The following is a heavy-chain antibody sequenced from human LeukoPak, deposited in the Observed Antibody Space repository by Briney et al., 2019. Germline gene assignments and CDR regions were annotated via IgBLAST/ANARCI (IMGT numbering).Heavy chain of an antibody. CDR3: ARDPGILTGYYYFDY. Sequence: SETLSLTCTVSGGSISSYYWSWIRQPAGKGLEWIGRIYTSGGTNYNPPLKSRVTMSVDTSKNQFSLKLSSVTAADTAVYYCARDPGILTGYYYFDYWGQGTLVTVSS. CDR1: GGSISSYY. V-gene: IGHV4-4*07. CDR2: IYTSGGT. D-gene: IGHD3-9*01. J-gene: IGHJ4*02.